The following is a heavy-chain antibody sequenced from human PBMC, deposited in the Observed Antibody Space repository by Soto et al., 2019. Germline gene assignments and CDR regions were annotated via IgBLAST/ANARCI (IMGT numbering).Heavy chain of an antibody. D-gene: IGHD2-15*01. Sequence: QELLVPPGAELTTPGSSVTVSCQASGGLFSSYPISWVRPVPGPGLEWMGGIIPVFQTAYYTQRFQGRVTITEDESTNTDYMELRSLRSEDRAIYYWARGGSGDTWFNKFWGPGTLVTVSS. CDR3: ARGGSGDTWFNKF. CDR2: IIPVFQTA. V-gene: IGHV1-69*01. J-gene: IGHJ4*02. CDR1: GGLFSSYP.